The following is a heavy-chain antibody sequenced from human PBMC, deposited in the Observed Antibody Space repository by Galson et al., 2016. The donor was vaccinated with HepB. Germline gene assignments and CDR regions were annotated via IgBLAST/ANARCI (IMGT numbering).Heavy chain of an antibody. CDR1: GFTFRTFW. Sequence: SLRLSCAASGFTFRTFWMSWVRQAPGKGLEWVANIKQDGSERYYEDSVKGRFTISRDNARNSLNLQINSLRVEDTAVYYCARGALYHVFWSAYFFDYWGQGTLVTVSS. D-gene: IGHD3-3*01. V-gene: IGHV3-7*01. J-gene: IGHJ4*02. CDR3: ARGALYHVFWSAYFFDY. CDR2: IKQDGSER.